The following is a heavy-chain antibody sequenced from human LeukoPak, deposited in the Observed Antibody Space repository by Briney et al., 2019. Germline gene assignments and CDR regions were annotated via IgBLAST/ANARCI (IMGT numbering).Heavy chain of an antibody. CDR3: AKGDWGGPDY. CDR2: TPHDGSNE. Sequence: PGGSLRLSCAASGFAFSRYGMHWVRQAPGKGLEWVTFTPHDGSNEYYADSVKGRFTISRDNSKNTLYLQMNSLRAEDTAVYYCAKGDWGGPDYWGQGTLVTVSS. V-gene: IGHV3-30*02. D-gene: IGHD2-21*02. CDR1: GFAFSRYG. J-gene: IGHJ4*02.